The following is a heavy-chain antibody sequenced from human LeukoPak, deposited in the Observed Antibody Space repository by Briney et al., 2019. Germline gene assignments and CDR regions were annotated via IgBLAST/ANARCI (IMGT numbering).Heavy chain of an antibody. CDR1: GFTFTTYA. J-gene: IGHJ4*02. CDR2: VCGSGSHT. CDR3: AKEVLGGNYGDYAVDY. D-gene: IGHD4-17*01. V-gene: IGHV3-23*01. Sequence: GGSLRLSCAASGFTFTTYAMSWVRQAPGEGLGWVSSVCGSGSHTYYADSVKGRFTISRDNSKNTLDLQMHSLRAEDTALYYCAKEVLGGNYGDYAVDYWGQGTLVTVSS.